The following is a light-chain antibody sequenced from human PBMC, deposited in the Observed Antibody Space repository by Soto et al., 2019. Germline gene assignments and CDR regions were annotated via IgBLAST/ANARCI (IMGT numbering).Light chain of an antibody. J-gene: IGLJ1*01. CDR2: GVT. Sequence: QSALTQPASVSGSPGQSITISCTGTSSDVGGYNYVSWYQQHPGIAPKLLIYGVTNRPSGVSTRFSGSKSGNTASLTISGLQAEDEADYHGRSYTSASNLLYLFGTGTKVTVL. CDR3: RSYTSASNLLYL. CDR1: SSDVGGYNY. V-gene: IGLV2-14*01.